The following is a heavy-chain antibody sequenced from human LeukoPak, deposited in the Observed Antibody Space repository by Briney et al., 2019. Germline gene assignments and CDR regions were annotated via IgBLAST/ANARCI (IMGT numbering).Heavy chain of an antibody. D-gene: IGHD6-13*01. V-gene: IGHV5-51*01. CDR3: ARLGASPGYSSSWYIRY. CDR2: IYPGDSDT. CDR1: GYSFTSYW. J-gene: IGHJ4*02. Sequence: PGESLKISCKGSGYSFTSYWIGWVRQMPGKGLEWMGIIYPGDSDTRYSPSFQGQVTISADKSISTAYLQWSSLKASDTAMYYCARLGASPGYSSSWYIRYWGQGTLVTVSS.